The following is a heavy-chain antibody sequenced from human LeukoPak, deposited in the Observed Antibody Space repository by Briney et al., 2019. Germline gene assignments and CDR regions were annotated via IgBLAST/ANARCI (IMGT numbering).Heavy chain of an antibody. J-gene: IGHJ6*03. D-gene: IGHD3-10*01. CDR2: ISGSGGST. V-gene: IGHV3-23*01. Sequence: PGGSLILSCAASGFTFSSYAMSWVRQAPGKGLEWVSAISGSGGSTYYADSVKGRFTISRDNSKNTLYLQMNSLRAEDTAVYYCAKDPMAYYYYYMDVWGKGTTVTVSS. CDR1: GFTFSSYA. CDR3: AKDPMAYYYYYMDV.